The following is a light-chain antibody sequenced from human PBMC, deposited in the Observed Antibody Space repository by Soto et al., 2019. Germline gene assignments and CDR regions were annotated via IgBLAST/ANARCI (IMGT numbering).Light chain of an antibody. CDR3: QHSYSSPPWT. Sequence: DIQMTQSPASLSASVGDRVTISCRASQTISTFLNWYQQKPGTAPRLLIYRASSVQSGVPPRFSGSGSGRDFTLTISSLRPEDTENYFCQHSYSSPPWTFGQGTKVDIK. CDR2: RAS. J-gene: IGKJ1*01. CDR1: QTISTF. V-gene: IGKV1-39*01.